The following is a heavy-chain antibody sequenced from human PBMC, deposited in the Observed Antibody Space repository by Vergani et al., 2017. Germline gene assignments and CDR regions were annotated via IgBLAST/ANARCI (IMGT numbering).Heavy chain of an antibody. J-gene: IGHJ3*02. CDR3: ARDRDYDFWTAPPDAFDI. Sequence: QLQLQESGPGLVKPSETLSLTCTVSGGSISSSSYYWGWIRQPPGKGLEWIGSIYYSGSTYYNPSLKSRVTISVDTSKNQFSLKLSSVTAADTAVYYCARDRDYDFWTAPPDAFDIWGQGTMVTVSS. V-gene: IGHV4-39*07. D-gene: IGHD3-3*01. CDR1: GGSISSSSYY. CDR2: IYYSGST.